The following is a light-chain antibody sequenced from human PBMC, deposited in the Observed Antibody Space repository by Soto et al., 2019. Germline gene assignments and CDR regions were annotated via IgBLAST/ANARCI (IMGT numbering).Light chain of an antibody. V-gene: IGLV2-8*01. CDR3: ATWDGSLPAEV. CDR2: DVF. CDR1: SGDVGGYNF. Sequence: QSALTQPPSASGSPGQSVTISCTGTSGDVGGYNFVSWYQQHPGKAPRLMIYDVFKRPSGIPDRFSGSKSGTSGTLDITGLQTGDEADYYCATWDGSLPAEVFGGGTKLTVL. J-gene: IGLJ2*01.